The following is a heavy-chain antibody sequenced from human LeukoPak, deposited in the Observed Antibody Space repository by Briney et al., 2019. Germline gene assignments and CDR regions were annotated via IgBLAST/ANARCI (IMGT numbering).Heavy chain of an antibody. CDR1: GGSISSSSYY. Sequence: PSETLSLTCTVSGGSISSSSYYWGWIRQPPGKGLEWIGSIYYSGSTYYNPSLKSRVTISVDTSKNQFSLKLSSVTAADTAVYYCARHGRSVQYSSSWAPFDPWGQGTLVTVSS. D-gene: IGHD6-13*01. CDR3: ARHGRSVQYSSSWAPFDP. J-gene: IGHJ5*02. V-gene: IGHV4-39*01. CDR2: IYYSGST.